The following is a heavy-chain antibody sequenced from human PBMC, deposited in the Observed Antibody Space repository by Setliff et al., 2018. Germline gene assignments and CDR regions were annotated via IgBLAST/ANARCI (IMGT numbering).Heavy chain of an antibody. D-gene: IGHD6-19*01. CDR2: ISWNGGRT. CDR1: GFTFNNYA. Sequence: GESLKISCAASGFTFNNYAMAWVRQAPGKGLEWVSDISWNGGRTNYADSVKGRFTISRDNAKNSLYLQMNSLRGDDTAFYYCARDLEVAVASGHCFDPWGQETLVTVSS. V-gene: IGHV3-20*04. CDR3: ARDLEVAVASGHCFDP. J-gene: IGHJ5*02.